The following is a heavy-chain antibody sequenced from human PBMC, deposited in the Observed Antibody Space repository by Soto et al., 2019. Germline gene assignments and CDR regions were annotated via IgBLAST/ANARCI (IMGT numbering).Heavy chain of an antibody. CDR3: ARDYDILTGYYSFIY. D-gene: IGHD3-9*01. CDR2: IIPILGIA. CDR1: GGTFSSYT. V-gene: IGHV1-69*04. Sequence: SVKVSCKASGGTFSSYTISWVRQAPGQGLEWMGRIIPILGIANYAQKFQGRVTITADKSTSTAYMELSSLRSEDTAVYYCARDYDILTGYYSFIYWGQGNLVTVSS. J-gene: IGHJ4*02.